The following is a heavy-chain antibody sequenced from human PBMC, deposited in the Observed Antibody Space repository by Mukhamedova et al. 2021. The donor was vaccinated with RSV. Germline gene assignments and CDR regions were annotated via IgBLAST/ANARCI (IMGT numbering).Heavy chain of an antibody. CDR2: IRSKANSYAT. J-gene: IGHJ4*02. CDR1: A. V-gene: IGHV3-73*01. CDR3: SRLFNTATDY. D-gene: IGHD2/OR15-2a*01. Sequence: AMHWVRQASGKGLEWIGRIRSKANSYATAYAASVEGRFTISRDDSKNTAYLQMNSLKTEDTAVYYCSRLFNTATDYWGQGTLVTVPS.